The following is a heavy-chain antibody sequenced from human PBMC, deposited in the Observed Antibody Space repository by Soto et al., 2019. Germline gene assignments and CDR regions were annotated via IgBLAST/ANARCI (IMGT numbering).Heavy chain of an antibody. Sequence: QVQLQESGPGLVKPSQTLSLTCTVSGGSISSGDYYWSWIRQPPGKGLEWIGYIYYSGSTYYNPSLKSRVTISVDTSKNQFPLKLSSVTAADTAVYYCARAPHPMTTVHDFDYWGQGTLVTVSS. J-gene: IGHJ4*02. D-gene: IGHD4-17*01. V-gene: IGHV4-30-4*01. CDR1: GGSISSGDYY. CDR3: ARAPHPMTTVHDFDY. CDR2: IYYSGST.